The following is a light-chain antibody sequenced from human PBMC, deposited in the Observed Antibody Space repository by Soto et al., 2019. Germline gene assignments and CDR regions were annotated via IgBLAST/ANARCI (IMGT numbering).Light chain of an antibody. CDR3: QQRSNWLT. J-gene: IGKJ4*01. CDR1: QSVSSN. CDR2: DAS. Sequence: EIVMTQSPATLSVSRGERATLSCRASQSVSSNLAWYQQKPGQAPRLLIYDASNRATGIPARFSGSGSGTDFTLTISSLEPEDFAVYYCQQRSNWLTFGGGTKV. V-gene: IGKV3-11*01.